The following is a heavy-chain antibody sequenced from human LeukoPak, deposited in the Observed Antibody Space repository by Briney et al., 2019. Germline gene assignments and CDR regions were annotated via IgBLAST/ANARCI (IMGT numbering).Heavy chain of an antibody. CDR3: ARGRLVSSQPFDY. D-gene: IGHD6-6*01. V-gene: IGHV4-34*01. J-gene: IGHJ4*02. CDR2: INHSGST. CDR1: GGSFSGYY. Sequence: PSETLSLTCAVYGGSFSGYYWSWIRQPPGKGLEWIGEINHSGSTNYNPSLKSRVTISADTSKNQFSLKLSSVTAADTAVYYCARGRLVSSQPFDYWGQGTLVTVSS.